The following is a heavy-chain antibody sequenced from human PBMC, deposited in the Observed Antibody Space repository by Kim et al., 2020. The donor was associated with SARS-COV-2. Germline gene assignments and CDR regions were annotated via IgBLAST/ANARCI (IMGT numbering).Heavy chain of an antibody. J-gene: IGHJ4*02. CDR1: GFTFSSYG. D-gene: IGHD2-15*01. Sequence: GGSLRLSCAASGFTFSSYGMHWVRQAPGKGLEWVAVISYDGSNKYYADSVKGRFTISRDNSKNTLYLQMNSLRAEDTAVYYCAKDLYWVVVAATGYYFDYWGQGTLVTVSS. CDR2: ISYDGSNK. CDR3: AKDLYWVVVAATGYYFDY. V-gene: IGHV3-30*18.